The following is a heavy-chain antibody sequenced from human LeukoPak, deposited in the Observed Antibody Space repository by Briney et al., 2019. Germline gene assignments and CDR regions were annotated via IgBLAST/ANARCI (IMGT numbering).Heavy chain of an antibody. Sequence: AETLSLTCTVSGGSIRSSSYYWGWIRQPPGKGLEWIVSIYYSGSTYYNASLKSPGTISVDTSKNQFSLKLNSVTAADTAVYFCARQVVAVAGTGYFDYWGQGTLVTVSS. CDR3: ARQVVAVAGTGYFDY. CDR1: GGSIRSSSYY. J-gene: IGHJ4*02. V-gene: IGHV4-39*01. D-gene: IGHD6-19*01. CDR2: IYYSGST.